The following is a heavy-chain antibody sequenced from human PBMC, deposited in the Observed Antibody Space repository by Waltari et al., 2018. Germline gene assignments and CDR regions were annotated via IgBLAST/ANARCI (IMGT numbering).Heavy chain of an antibody. CDR2: RRNKANSYTT. J-gene: IGHJ4*02. Sequence: EVQLVESGGGLVQPGGSLRLSCAASGFSFSDYYMDWVRQGPGKGPEWVGRRRNKANSYTTEYAASVKGRFTISRDDSKNSVYLQMNSLKTEDTAVYYCARGWRYSGSYYFDYWGQGNLVTISS. CDR3: ARGWRYSGSYYFDY. V-gene: IGHV3-72*01. CDR1: GFSFSDYY. D-gene: IGHD1-26*01.